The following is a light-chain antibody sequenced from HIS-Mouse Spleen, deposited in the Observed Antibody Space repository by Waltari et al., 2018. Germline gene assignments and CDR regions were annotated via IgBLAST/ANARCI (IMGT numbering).Light chain of an antibody. J-gene: IGLJ3*02. CDR1: SSDVGNYNL. CDR2: EGS. CDR3: CSYAGSSTLV. Sequence: QSALTQPASVSASPGQPITISCTGTSSDVGNYNLVSWYQQHQGKAPKLMIYEGSKRPSGVSNRFSGSKSGNTASLTISGLQAEDEADYYCCSYAGSSTLVFGGGTKLTVL. V-gene: IGLV2-23*01.